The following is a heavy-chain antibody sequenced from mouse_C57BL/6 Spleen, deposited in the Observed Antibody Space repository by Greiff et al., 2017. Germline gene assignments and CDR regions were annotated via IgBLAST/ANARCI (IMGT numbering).Heavy chain of an antibody. CDR3: ASSGYAMDY. J-gene: IGHJ4*01. V-gene: IGHV1-42*01. Sequence: EVQLQQSGPELVKPGASVKISCKASGYSFTGYYMNWVKQSPEKSLEWIGEINPSTGGTTYNQKFKAKATLTVDKSSSTAYMQLKSLTSEDSAVYYCASSGYAMDYWGQGTSVTVSS. CDR2: INPSTGGT. D-gene: IGHD3-2*02. CDR1: GYSFTGYY.